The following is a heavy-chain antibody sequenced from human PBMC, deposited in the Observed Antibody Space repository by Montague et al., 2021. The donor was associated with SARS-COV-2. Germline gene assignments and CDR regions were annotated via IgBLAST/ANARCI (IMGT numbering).Heavy chain of an antibody. D-gene: IGHD3-3*01. Sequence: SETLSLTCTVSGGSISSSSYYWGWLRQPPGKGLVWIGRIYYSASTYYNPYLQSRVTISVYTTKNQFSLKLISVTAADTSVYYCATHPHQQISIFGVVWEGNWLDPWGQGTLVTVSS. CDR2: IYYSAST. CDR1: GGSISSSSYY. CDR3: ATHPHQQISIFGVVWEGNWLDP. V-gene: IGHV4-39*01. J-gene: IGHJ5*02.